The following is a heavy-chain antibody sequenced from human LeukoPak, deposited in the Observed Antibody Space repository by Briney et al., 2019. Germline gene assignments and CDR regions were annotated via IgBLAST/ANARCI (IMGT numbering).Heavy chain of an antibody. Sequence: GESLKISCKGSGYSFTSYWMGWVRQMPGKGLEWMGFIYPGDSDTRYSPSFQGQVTISADKSISTAYLQWSSLKASDTAMYYCARRGYYDSSGPGAFDIWGQGTMVTVSS. CDR2: IYPGDSDT. J-gene: IGHJ3*02. V-gene: IGHV5-51*01. CDR3: ARRGYYDSSGPGAFDI. CDR1: GYSFTSYW. D-gene: IGHD3-22*01.